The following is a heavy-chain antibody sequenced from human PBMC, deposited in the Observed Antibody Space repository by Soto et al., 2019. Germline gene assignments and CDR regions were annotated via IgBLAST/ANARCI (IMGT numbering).Heavy chain of an antibody. CDR3: ARQFYYDSSGYYPRIDY. J-gene: IGHJ4*02. D-gene: IGHD3-22*01. CDR1: GYSFASYW. V-gene: IGHV5-51*01. CDR2: IYPGDSDT. Sequence: PGESLKISCKGSGYSFASYWISWVRQMPGKGLEWMGIIYPGDSDTRYSPSFQGQVTISADKSISTAYLQWSSLKASDTAMYYCARQFYYDSSGYYPRIDYWGQGTLVTVSS.